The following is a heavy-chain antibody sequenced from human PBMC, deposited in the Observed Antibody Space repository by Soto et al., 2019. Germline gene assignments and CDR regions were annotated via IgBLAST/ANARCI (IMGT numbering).Heavy chain of an antibody. CDR1: GYTFTGYY. J-gene: IGHJ6*02. Sequence: GSSLKGACKASGYTFTGYYIHWVRQAPGQGLEWMGWINPNSGGTNYAQKFQGWVTMTRDTSISTAYMELSRLRSDDTAVSYCARGTLAGYDRSLYYYGMDVWGQGTTVTVSS. CDR2: INPNSGGT. D-gene: IGHD2-15*01. CDR3: ARGTLAGYDRSLYYYGMDV. V-gene: IGHV1-2*04.